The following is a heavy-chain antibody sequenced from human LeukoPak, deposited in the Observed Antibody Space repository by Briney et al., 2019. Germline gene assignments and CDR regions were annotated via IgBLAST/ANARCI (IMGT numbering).Heavy chain of an antibody. D-gene: IGHD3-10*01. CDR3: ARDLYGSGSNWFDP. CDR1: GYTFTGYY. J-gene: IGHJ5*02. CDR2: INPNGGGT. Sequence: ASVKVSCKASGYTFTGYYMHWVRQAPGQGLEWMGWINPNGGGTNYAQNFQGRVTMTRDTSISTAYMELSKLGSDDTAVYFCARDLYGSGSNWFDPWGQGTLVTVSS. V-gene: IGHV1-2*02.